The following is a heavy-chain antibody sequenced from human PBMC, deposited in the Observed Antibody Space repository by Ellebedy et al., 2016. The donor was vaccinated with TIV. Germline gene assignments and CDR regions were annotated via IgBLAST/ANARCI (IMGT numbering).Heavy chain of an antibody. CDR3: ARGNTPKWFDP. Sequence: SETLSLTCTVSGGSISTYYWSWIRQPPGKGLEWIGYIYSSGSTNYNPSLKSRVTISVDTSKNQFSLKLSPVTAADTAVYYCARGNTPKWFDPWGQGTLVTVSS. CDR1: GGSISTYY. V-gene: IGHV4-59*01. CDR2: IYSSGST. D-gene: IGHD2-2*02. J-gene: IGHJ5*02.